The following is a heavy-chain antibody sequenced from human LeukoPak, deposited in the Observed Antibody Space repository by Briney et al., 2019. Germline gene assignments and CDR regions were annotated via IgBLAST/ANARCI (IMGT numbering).Heavy chain of an antibody. CDR2: ISGSGGST. D-gene: IGHD6-13*01. CDR3: AKDRVAAAGTPNWFDP. CDR1: GLTFSSYA. J-gene: IGHJ5*02. Sequence: GGSLRLSCAASGLTFSSYAMSWVRQAPGKGLEWVSAISGSGGSTYYADSVKGRFTISRDNSKNTLYLQMNSLRAEDTAVYYCAKDRVAAAGTPNWFDPWGQGTLVTVSS. V-gene: IGHV3-23*01.